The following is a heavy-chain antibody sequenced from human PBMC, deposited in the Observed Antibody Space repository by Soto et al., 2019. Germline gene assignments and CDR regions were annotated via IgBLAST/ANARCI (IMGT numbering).Heavy chain of an antibody. Sequence: QITLKESGPTLVKPTQTLTLTCTFSGFSLSTSGVGVGWIRQPPGKAVEWLALIYWDDDKRSSPSLKSRLTITKDTSKNQAVLTSPNMDPVDTATQYCAHTPARTMMDAFDIWGQGTMVTVSS. J-gene: IGHJ3*02. D-gene: IGHD3-22*01. CDR1: GFSLSTSGVG. V-gene: IGHV2-5*02. CDR3: AHTPARTMMDAFDI. CDR2: IYWDDDK.